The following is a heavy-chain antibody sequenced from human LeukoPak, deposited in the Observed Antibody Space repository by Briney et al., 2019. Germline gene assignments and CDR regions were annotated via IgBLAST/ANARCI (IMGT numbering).Heavy chain of an antibody. CDR3: ARHQVSLYDILTGYDY. CDR2: IYYSGIT. CDR1: GGSISSSSYY. Sequence: PSDTLSLTCTVSGGSISSSSYYWGWIRQPPGKGLEWIGNIYYSGITYYHPSLKSRVTISVDTSKNQFSLKLSSVTAADTAVYYCARHQVSLYDILTGYDYWGQGTLVTVSS. J-gene: IGHJ4*02. V-gene: IGHV4-39*01. D-gene: IGHD3-9*01.